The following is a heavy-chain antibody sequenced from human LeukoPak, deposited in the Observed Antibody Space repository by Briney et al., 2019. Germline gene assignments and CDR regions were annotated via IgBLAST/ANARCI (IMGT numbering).Heavy chain of an antibody. D-gene: IGHD3-10*01. J-gene: IGHJ5*02. Sequence: SETLSLTCAVYGGSFSGYYWSWIRQPPGKGLDWIGEINHSGSTNYNPSLKSRVTISVDTSKNQFSLKLSSATAADTAVYYCARGLVTMVRGVTAMGWFDPWGQGTLVTVSS. V-gene: IGHV4-34*01. CDR2: INHSGST. CDR3: ARGLVTMVRGVTAMGWFDP. CDR1: GGSFSGYY.